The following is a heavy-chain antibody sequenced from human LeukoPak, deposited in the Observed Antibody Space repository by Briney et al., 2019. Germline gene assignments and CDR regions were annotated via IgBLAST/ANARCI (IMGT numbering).Heavy chain of an antibody. CDR3: AKARFLVGVVMMP. CDR2: VTSDGSST. Sequence: PGGSLRLSCVASGFTFSNYWMHWVRQAPGKGLVWVARVTSDGSSTAYTDSVKGRFTISRDNAKSTLYLQMNSLRAEDTAVYFCAKARFLVGVVMMPWGQGTQVTVSS. J-gene: IGHJ4*02. D-gene: IGHD3-3*01. V-gene: IGHV3-74*01. CDR1: GFTFSNYW.